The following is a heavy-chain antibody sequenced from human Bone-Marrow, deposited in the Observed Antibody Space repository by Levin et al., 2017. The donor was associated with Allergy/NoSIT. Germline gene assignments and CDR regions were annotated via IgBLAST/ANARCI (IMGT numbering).Heavy chain of an antibody. CDR3: AHHPYYYDSSGYYSSFDY. CDR2: IYWNDDK. Sequence: SGPTLVKPTQTLTLTCTFSGFSLSPSGVGVGWIRQPPGKALEWLALIYWNDDKRYSPSLKSRLTITKDTSKNQVVLTMTNMDPVDTATYYCAHHPYYYDSSGYYSSFDYWGQGTLVTVSS. J-gene: IGHJ4*02. D-gene: IGHD3-22*01. CDR1: GFSLSPSGVG. V-gene: IGHV2-5*01.